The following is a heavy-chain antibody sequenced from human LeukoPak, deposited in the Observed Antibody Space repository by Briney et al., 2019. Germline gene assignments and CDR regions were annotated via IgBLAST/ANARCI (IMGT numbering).Heavy chain of an antibody. CDR3: ARSSSWYDWFDP. CDR1: GFTFSSYW. J-gene: IGHJ5*02. V-gene: IGHV3-74*01. D-gene: IGHD6-13*01. Sequence: GGSLRLSCAASGFTFSSYWMHWVRQAPGKGLVWVSRINSDGSSTSYADSVKGRFTISRDNAKNTLYLQMNSLGAEDTAVYYCARSSSWYDWFDPWGQGTLVTVSS. CDR2: INSDGSST.